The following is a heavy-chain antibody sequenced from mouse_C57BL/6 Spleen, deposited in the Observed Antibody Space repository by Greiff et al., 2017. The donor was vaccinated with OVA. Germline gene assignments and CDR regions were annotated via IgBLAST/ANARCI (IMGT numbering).Heavy chain of an antibody. CDR1: GFSFNTYA. CDR3: VRHELGQGYFDY. D-gene: IGHD4-1*01. CDR2: IRSKSNNYAT. J-gene: IGHJ2*01. Sequence: EVMLVESGGGLVQPKGSLKLSCAASGFSFNTYAMNWVRQAPGKGLEWVARIRSKSNNYATYYADSVKDRFTISRDDSESMLYLQMNNLKTEDTAMYYCVRHELGQGYFDYWGQGTTLTVSS. V-gene: IGHV10-1*01.